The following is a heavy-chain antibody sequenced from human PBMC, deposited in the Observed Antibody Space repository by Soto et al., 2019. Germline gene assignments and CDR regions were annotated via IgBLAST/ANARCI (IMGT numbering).Heavy chain of an antibody. J-gene: IGHJ6*02. CDR3: ARDLRYFDWLPRRNYYYGMDV. CDR1: GFTFSSYA. V-gene: IGHV3-23*01. D-gene: IGHD3-9*01. CDR2: ISGSGGST. Sequence: PGGSLRLSCAASGFTFSSYAMSWVRQAPGKGLEWVSAISGSGGSTYYADSVKGRFTISRDNSKNTLYLQMNSLRAEDTAVYYCARDLRYFDWLPRRNYYYGMDVWGQGTTVTVSS.